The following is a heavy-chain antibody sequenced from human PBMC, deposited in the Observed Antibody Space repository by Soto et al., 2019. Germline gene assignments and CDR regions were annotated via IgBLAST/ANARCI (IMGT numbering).Heavy chain of an antibody. D-gene: IGHD6-13*01. Sequence: EVQLVESGGCLVKPGGSLRLSCAASGFTFSSYSMNWVRQAPGKGLEWVSSISSSSSYIYYADSVKGRFTISRDNAKNSLYLQMNSLRAEDTAVYYCARDGIAAAAQFDYWGQGTLVTVSS. CDR1: GFTFSSYS. CDR3: ARDGIAAAAQFDY. V-gene: IGHV3-21*01. CDR2: ISSSSSYI. J-gene: IGHJ4*02.